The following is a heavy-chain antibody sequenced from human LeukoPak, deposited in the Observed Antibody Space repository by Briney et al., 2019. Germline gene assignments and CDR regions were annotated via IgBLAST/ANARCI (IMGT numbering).Heavy chain of an antibody. J-gene: IGHJ6*02. V-gene: IGHV4-59*08. Sequence: PSETLSLTCTVSGGSISSYYWSWIRQPPGKGLEWIGYIYYSGSTNYNPSLKSRVTISVDTSKNQFSLKLSSVTAADTAVYYCARHGNSGYDLVLNGMDVWGQGTTVTVSS. CDR3: ARHGNSGYDLVLNGMDV. CDR2: IYYSGST. CDR1: GGSISSYY. D-gene: IGHD5-12*01.